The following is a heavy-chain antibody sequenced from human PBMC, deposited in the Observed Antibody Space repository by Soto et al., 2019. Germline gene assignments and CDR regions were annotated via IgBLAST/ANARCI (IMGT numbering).Heavy chain of an antibody. CDR3: ARGISPLSGMDV. Sequence: GWSLRLSCAASGFTFSSYWMHWVRQAPGKGLVWVSRINSDGSSTSYADSVKGRFTISRDNAKNTLYLQMNSLRAEDTAVYYCARGISPLSGMDVWGQGTTVTGSS. J-gene: IGHJ6*02. CDR2: INSDGSST. V-gene: IGHV3-74*01. D-gene: IGHD3-3*02. CDR1: GFTFSSYW.